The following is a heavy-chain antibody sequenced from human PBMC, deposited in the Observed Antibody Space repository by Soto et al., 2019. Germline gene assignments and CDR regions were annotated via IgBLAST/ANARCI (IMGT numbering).Heavy chain of an antibody. J-gene: IGHJ2*01. CDR3: ARRFFFQAEDGIRGVRSVSAFLLNRSSDL. D-gene: IGHD1-20*01. Sequence: QPPGKGLEWLGSIYYSGSTYYNPSLQRRVTISVDTSKNQFSLKLSSVTAADTAVYYCARRFFFQAEDGIRGVRSVSAFLLNRSSDL. V-gene: IGHV4-39*01. CDR2: IYYSGST.